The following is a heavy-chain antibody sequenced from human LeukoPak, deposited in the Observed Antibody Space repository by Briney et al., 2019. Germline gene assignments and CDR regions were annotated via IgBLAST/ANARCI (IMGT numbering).Heavy chain of an antibody. Sequence: LPGGSLRLSCAASGFTFSSYAMHWVRQAPGKGLEWVAVISYDGSNKYYADSVKGRFTISRDNSKSTLYLQMNSLRAEDTAVYYCASGSGWSYLAYWGQGTLVTVSS. CDR3: ASGSGWSYLAY. CDR2: ISYDGSNK. J-gene: IGHJ4*02. V-gene: IGHV3-30-3*01. CDR1: GFTFSSYA. D-gene: IGHD6-19*01.